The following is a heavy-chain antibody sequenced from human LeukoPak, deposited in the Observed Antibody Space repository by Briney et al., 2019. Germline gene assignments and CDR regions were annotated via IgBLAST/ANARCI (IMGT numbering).Heavy chain of an antibody. CDR2: IHYPRRT. D-gene: IGHD3-22*01. CDR3: ARESSGYQTYFDS. CDR1: GGSISSGGYY. J-gene: IGHJ4*02. V-gene: IGHV4-31*03. Sequence: SETLSLTCTVSGGSISSGGYYWSWIRQRPGKGLEWIGYIHYPRRTYYNPSLKSRIIMSVDTSKNQFSLKLSSVTAADTAVYYCARESSGYQTYFDSWGQGILVTVSS.